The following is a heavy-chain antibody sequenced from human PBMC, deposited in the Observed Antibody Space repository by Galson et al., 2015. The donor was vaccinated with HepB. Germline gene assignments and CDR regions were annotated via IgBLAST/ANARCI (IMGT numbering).Heavy chain of an antibody. Sequence: TLSLTCAVSGGSMRSGNWWTWVRQPPGKGLEWIGEIYHSESINYNPSLKSRVTISVDKSKNQFSLRLRSVTAADTAVYYCARAHRDITIFRGPFDPWGQGILVTVSS. V-gene: IGHV4-4*02. CDR2: IYHSESI. CDR3: ARAHRDITIFRGPFDP. CDR1: GGSMRSGNW. D-gene: IGHD3-10*01. J-gene: IGHJ5*02.